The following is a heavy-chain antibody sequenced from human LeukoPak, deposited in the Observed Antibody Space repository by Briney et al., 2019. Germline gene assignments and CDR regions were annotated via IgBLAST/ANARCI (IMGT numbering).Heavy chain of an antibody. D-gene: IGHD3-22*01. J-gene: IGHJ3*02. Sequence: SETLSLTCTVSGGSISSYYWSWIRQPAGKGLEWIGRIYTSGSTNYNPSLKSRVTMSVDTSKNQFSLKLSSVTAADTAVYYCARAPYYYDSSGYYRHLDXFDIWGQGTMVTVSS. CDR1: GGSISSYY. CDR3: ARAPYYYDSSGYYRHLDXFDI. V-gene: IGHV4-4*07. CDR2: IYTSGST.